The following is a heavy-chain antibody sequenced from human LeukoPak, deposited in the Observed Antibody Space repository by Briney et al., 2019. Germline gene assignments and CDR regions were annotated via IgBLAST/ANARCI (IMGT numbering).Heavy chain of an antibody. CDR1: GYTFTGYH. Sequence: ASVKVSCKASGYTFTGYHMHWVRQAPGQGLEWMGRINPNSGDTNYAQKFQGRVTMTRDTSISTAYMELSRLRSDDTAVYYCARGPPRWEPYDYWGQGTLVTVSS. D-gene: IGHD1-26*01. J-gene: IGHJ4*02. V-gene: IGHV1-2*06. CDR3: ARGPPRWEPYDY. CDR2: INPNSGDT.